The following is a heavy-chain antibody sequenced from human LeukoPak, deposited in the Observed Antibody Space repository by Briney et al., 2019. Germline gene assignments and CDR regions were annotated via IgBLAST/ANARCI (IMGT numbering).Heavy chain of an antibody. CDR1: GGPISGSNYY. V-gene: IGHV4-39*07. D-gene: IGHD6-13*01. CDR3: ARGRSSSWPEYYFDY. Sequence: SETLSLTCTVSGGPISGSNYYWGWIRQPPGKGLEWIGSIYYSGSTYYNPSLKSRVTISVDTSKNQFSLKLSSVTAADTAVYYCARGRSSSWPEYYFDYWGQGTLVTVSS. CDR2: IYYSGST. J-gene: IGHJ4*02.